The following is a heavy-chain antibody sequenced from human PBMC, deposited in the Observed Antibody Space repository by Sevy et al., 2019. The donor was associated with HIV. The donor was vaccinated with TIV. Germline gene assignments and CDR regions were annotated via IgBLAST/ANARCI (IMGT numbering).Heavy chain of an antibody. CDR2: ISYDGSNK. J-gene: IGHJ4*02. D-gene: IGHD4-17*01. V-gene: IGHV3-30-3*01. Sequence: GGSLRLSCKASGFTFGDYAMSWFRQAPGKGLEWVTIISYDGSNKYYADSVKGRFTISRDNSKNTLYLQMNSLRAEDTAVYYCARADYGDYSGEFDYWGQGTLVTVSS. CDR1: GFTFGDYA. CDR3: ARADYGDYSGEFDY.